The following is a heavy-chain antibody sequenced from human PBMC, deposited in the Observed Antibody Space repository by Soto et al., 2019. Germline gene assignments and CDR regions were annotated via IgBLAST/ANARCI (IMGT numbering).Heavy chain of an antibody. J-gene: IGHJ4*02. Sequence: QVQLVQSGAEVKKPGASVKVSCKASGYTFTSYGISCVRQAPGQGLEWMGWISAYNGNTNYAQKLQGRVTMTTVKSTSTAYMELRSLRSDVTAVYYCASADRITMVRGVFAYWGQGTLVTVSS. CDR2: ISAYNGNT. V-gene: IGHV1-18*01. CDR1: GYTFTSYG. D-gene: IGHD3-10*01. CDR3: ASADRITMVRGVFAY.